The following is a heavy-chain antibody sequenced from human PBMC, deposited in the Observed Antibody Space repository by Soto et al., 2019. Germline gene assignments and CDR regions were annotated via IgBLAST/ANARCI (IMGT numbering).Heavy chain of an antibody. CDR3: ATYCSSTSCYAGDAFDI. J-gene: IGHJ3*02. Sequence: EVQLVESGGGLVQPGGSLRLSCAASGFTFSSYWMSWVRQAPGKGLEWVVNIKQDGSEKYYVDSVKGRFTISRDNAKNSLYLQMNSLRAEDTAVYYCATYCSSTSCYAGDAFDIWGQGTMVTVSS. CDR2: IKQDGSEK. V-gene: IGHV3-7*01. CDR1: GFTFSSYW. D-gene: IGHD2-2*01.